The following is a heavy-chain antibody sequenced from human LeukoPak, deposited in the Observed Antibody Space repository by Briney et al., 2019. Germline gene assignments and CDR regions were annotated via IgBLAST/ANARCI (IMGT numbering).Heavy chain of an antibody. J-gene: IGHJ4*02. CDR3: ARCQGRSTSCYRGTDY. V-gene: IGHV4-34*01. CDR1: GGSFSGYY. Sequence: SETLSLTCAVHGGSFSGYYWSWIRQPPGKGLEWSGEINHSGSTNYNPSLKSRVTISVDTSKNQFSLKLSSVTAADTAVYYCARCQGRSTSCYRGTDYWGQGTLVTVSS. CDR2: INHSGST. D-gene: IGHD2-2*02.